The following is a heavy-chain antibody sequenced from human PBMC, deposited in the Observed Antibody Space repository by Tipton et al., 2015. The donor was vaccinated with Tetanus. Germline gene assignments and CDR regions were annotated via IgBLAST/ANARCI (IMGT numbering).Heavy chain of an antibody. V-gene: IGHV4-59*01. D-gene: IGHD3-10*01. Sequence: TLSLTCTVSGGSISTYYWSWIRQPPGKGLEWIGYVYYTGSTDYNPSLKSRVTISVDTSKSQFSLRLTSVTAADTAVYYCARSELLWFGESLSGFDSWGQGTLVTVSA. J-gene: IGHJ4*02. CDR2: VYYTGST. CDR3: ARSELLWFGESLSGFDS. CDR1: GGSISTYY.